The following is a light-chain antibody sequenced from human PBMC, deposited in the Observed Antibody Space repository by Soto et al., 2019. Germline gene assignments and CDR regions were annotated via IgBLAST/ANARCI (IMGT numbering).Light chain of an antibody. J-gene: IGLJ2*01. CDR1: SSNIGRNT. V-gene: IGLV1-44*01. CDR3: GAWDDSLNGVL. Sequence: QSVLTQPPSASGTPGQKVTISCSGSSSNIGRNTVNWYQQVPGTAPKLLMYSDNQRPLGVPDRFSGSRSGTSVSLAISGLQSEDEADYYCGAWDDSLNGVLFGGGTKLTVL. CDR2: SDN.